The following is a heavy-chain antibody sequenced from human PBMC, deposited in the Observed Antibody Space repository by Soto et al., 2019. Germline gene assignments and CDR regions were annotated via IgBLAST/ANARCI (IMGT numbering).Heavy chain of an antibody. CDR3: ARQERSLERFGQRLDP. J-gene: IGHJ5*02. V-gene: IGHV5-10-1*01. CDR1: GDNFGTHW. D-gene: IGHD3-3*01. Sequence: PGESLKISCEVSGDNFGTHWTIWVRQLPGKGLDWMGRIDPSDSYTNYNPSFEGHFTISVDESISTAYLQWGGLRVSDTAMYYCARQERSLERFGQRLDPWGQGTLVTVSS. CDR2: IDPSDSYT.